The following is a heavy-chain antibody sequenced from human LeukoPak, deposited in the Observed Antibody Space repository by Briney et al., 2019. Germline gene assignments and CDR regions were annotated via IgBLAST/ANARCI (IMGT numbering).Heavy chain of an antibody. V-gene: IGHV4-34*01. Sequence: PSETLSLTCAVYGGSFSGYYWSWIRQPPGKGLEWIGEINHSGSTNYNPSLKSRVTISVDTSKNQFSLKLSSVTAADTAVYYCARGCSGGSSSPAHFDYWGQGTLVTVSS. J-gene: IGHJ4*02. CDR2: INHSGST. D-gene: IGHD2-15*01. CDR1: GGSFSGYY. CDR3: ARGCSGGSSSPAHFDY.